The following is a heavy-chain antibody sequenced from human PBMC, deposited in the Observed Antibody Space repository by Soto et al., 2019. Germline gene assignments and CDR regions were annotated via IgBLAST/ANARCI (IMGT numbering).Heavy chain of an antibody. V-gene: IGHV4-59*01. Sequence: PSETLSLTCTVSGGSISSYYWSWIRQPPGKGLEWIGYIYCSGSTNYNPSLKSRVTISVDTSKNQFSLKLSSVTAADTAVYYCARGFHGWDPRGNYYYYYMDVWGKGTTVTVSS. J-gene: IGHJ6*03. CDR2: IYCSGST. CDR1: GGSISSYY. CDR3: ARGFHGWDPRGNYYYYYMDV. D-gene: IGHD1-26*01.